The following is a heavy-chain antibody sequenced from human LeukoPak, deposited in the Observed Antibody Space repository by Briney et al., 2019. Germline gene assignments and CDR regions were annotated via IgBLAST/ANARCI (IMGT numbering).Heavy chain of an antibody. CDR2: TSASGST. CDR3: MRGGDPPR. J-gene: IGHJ4*02. CDR1: GGSISSYY. D-gene: IGHD5-12*01. Sequence: PSETLSLTCTVSGGSISSYYWNWIRQPAGKGLEWIGHTSASGSTNYNPSLQSRVTMSVDTSNNQFSLKLSSLTAADTAVYYCMRGGDPPRWGQGTLVTVSS. V-gene: IGHV4-4*07.